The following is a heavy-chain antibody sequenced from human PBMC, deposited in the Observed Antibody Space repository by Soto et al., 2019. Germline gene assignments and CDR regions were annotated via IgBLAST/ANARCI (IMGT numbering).Heavy chain of an antibody. Sequence: QVQLVQSGAEMKKPGSSVKVSCKASGGTFSSYAISWVRQAPGQGLEWMGEIIPIFGTANYAQKFQGRVTITAEESTSTAYMELSSLRSEDTAVYYCARDRGPSSGYYPYWFDPWGQGTLVTVSS. J-gene: IGHJ5*02. CDR2: IIPIFGTA. CDR3: ARDRGPSSGYYPYWFDP. CDR1: GGTFSSYA. V-gene: IGHV1-69*12. D-gene: IGHD3-22*01.